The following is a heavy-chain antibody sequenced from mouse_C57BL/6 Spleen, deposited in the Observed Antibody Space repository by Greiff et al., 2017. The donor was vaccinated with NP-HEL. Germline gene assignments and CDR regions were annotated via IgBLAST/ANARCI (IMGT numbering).Heavy chain of an antibody. CDR1: GFTFSDYG. J-gene: IGHJ1*03. CDR2: ISSGSSTI. V-gene: IGHV5-17*01. D-gene: IGHD2-14*01. Sequence: EVQRVESGGGLVKPGGSLKLSCAASGFTFSDYGMHWVRQAPEKGLEWVAYISSGSSTIYYADTVKGRFTISRDNAKNTLFLQMTSLRSEDTAMYYCAREDYYRGYFDVWGTGTTVTVSS. CDR3: AREDYYRGYFDV.